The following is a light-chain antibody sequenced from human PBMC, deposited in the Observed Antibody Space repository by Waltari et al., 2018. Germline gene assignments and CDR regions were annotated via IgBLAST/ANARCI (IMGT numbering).Light chain of an antibody. J-gene: IGLJ1*01. CDR1: SSTTGAGYD. V-gene: IGLV1-40*01. CDR3: QSYDSSLSGSNV. Sequence: QSVLTQPPSVSGAPGPRVTIPCTGSSSTTGAGYDLPWYQQLPGTAPKLLIYGDSNRPSGVPDRFSGSKSGTSASLAITGLQAEDEADYYCQSYDSSLSGSNVFGTGTKVTVL. CDR2: GDS.